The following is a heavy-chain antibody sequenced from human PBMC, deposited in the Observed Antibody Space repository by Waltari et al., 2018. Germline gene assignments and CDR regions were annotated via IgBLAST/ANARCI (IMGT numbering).Heavy chain of an antibody. CDR2: ISSSSSYI. D-gene: IGHD2-15*01. Sequence: EVQLVESGGGLVKPGGSLRLPCAASGFPFSGYSMNGFRQAQGRGLEWVSSISSSSSYIYYADSVKGRFTISRDNAKNSLYLQMNSLRAEDTAVYYCARRPIGYCSGGSCQEAFDIWGQGTMVTVSS. CDR1: GFPFSGYS. J-gene: IGHJ3*02. CDR3: ARRPIGYCSGGSCQEAFDI. V-gene: IGHV3-21*01.